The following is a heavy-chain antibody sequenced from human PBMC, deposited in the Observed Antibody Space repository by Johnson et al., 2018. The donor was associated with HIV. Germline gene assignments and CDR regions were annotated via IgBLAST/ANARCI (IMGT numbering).Heavy chain of an antibody. CDR2: IGTAGDT. J-gene: IGHJ3*02. CDR1: GFTFSSYD. D-gene: IGHD4-17*01. CDR3: ARGFDYGDPDAFDI. V-gene: IGHV3-13*01. Sequence: VQLVESGGGLVQPGGSLRLSCAASGFTFSSYDMHWVRQATGKGLEWVSAIGTAGDTYYPDSVKGRFTISRDNAKNSLYLQINSLRAEDTALYYCARGFDYGDPDAFDIWGQGTMVTVSS.